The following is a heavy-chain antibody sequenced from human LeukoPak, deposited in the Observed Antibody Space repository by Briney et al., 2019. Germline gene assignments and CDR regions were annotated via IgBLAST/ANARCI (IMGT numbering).Heavy chain of an antibody. D-gene: IGHD3-9*01. V-gene: IGHV3-7*03. Sequence: GGSLRLSCAASGFTFSRYWMSWVRQAPGKGLEGVANIKQDGSEKYYVDSVKGRFTISRDNAKNSLYLQMNSLRAEDTAVYYCARDPGLRYFDWTMSGYFDYWGQGTLVTVSS. J-gene: IGHJ4*02. CDR2: IKQDGSEK. CDR1: GFTFSRYW. CDR3: ARDPGLRYFDWTMSGYFDY.